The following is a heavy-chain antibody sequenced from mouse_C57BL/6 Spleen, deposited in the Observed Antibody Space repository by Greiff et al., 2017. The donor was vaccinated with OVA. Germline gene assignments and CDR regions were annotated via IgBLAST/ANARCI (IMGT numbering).Heavy chain of an antibody. CDR3: APQLGRYYFDD. V-gene: IGHV5-6*01. CDR2: ISSGGSYT. Sequence: EVQLKESGGDLVKPGGSLKLSCAASGFTFSSYGMSWVRQTPDKRLEWVATISSGGSYTYYPDSVKGRFTISRDNAKNTLYLQMSSLKSEDTAMYYCAPQLGRYYFDDWGQGTTLTVSS. J-gene: IGHJ2*01. CDR1: GFTFSSYG. D-gene: IGHD4-1*02.